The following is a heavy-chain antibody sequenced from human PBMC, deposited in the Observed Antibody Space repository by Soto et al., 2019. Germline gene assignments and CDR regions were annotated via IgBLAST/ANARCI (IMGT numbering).Heavy chain of an antibody. Sequence: SETLSLTCTVSGCSVSSYYWSWIRQPPGKGLEWIGYIYYSGSTNYNPSLKSRVTISVDTSKNQFSLKLSSVTAADTAVYYCARMVRTYYYYMDVWGKGTTVTVSS. D-gene: IGHD3-10*01. CDR1: GCSVSSYY. V-gene: IGHV4-59*08. CDR2: IYYSGST. J-gene: IGHJ6*03. CDR3: ARMVRTYYYYMDV.